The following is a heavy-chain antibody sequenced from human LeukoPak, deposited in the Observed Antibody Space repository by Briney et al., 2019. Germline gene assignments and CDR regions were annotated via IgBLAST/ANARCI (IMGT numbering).Heavy chain of an antibody. CDR1: GFTLTSYA. J-gene: IGHJ3*02. D-gene: IGHD6-6*01. CDR2: ISGSGGST. Sequence: GGSLRLSCAASGFTLTSYAMSWVPQAPRKGLEWVSAISGSGGSTYYADSVKGRFTISRDNSKNTLYLQMNSLRAEDTAVYYCAKVRQQLGPDDAFDIWGQGTMVTVSS. V-gene: IGHV3-23*01. CDR3: AKVRQQLGPDDAFDI.